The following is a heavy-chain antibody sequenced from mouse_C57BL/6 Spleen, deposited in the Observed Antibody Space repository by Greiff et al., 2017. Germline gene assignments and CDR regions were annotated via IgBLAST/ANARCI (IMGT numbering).Heavy chain of an antibody. Sequence: VQLQQSGPELVKPGASVKIPCKASGYTFTDYNMDWVKQSNGKSLEWIGDINPNNGGTIYNQKFKGKATLTVDKSSSTAYMELRSLTSEDTAVYYCARLLSYYAMDYWGQGTSVTVSS. J-gene: IGHJ4*01. CDR3: ARLLSYYAMDY. CDR2: INPNNGGT. V-gene: IGHV1-18*01. D-gene: IGHD6-5*01. CDR1: GYTFTDYN.